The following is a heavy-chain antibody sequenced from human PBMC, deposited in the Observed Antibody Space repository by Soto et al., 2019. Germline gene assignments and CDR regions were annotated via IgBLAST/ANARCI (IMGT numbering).Heavy chain of an antibody. Sequence: GESLKISCKGSGYSFTSYWIGWVRQMPGKGLEWMGIIYPGDSDTRYSPSFQGQVTISADKSISTAYLQWSSLKASDTAMYYCARHATKYYDFWSGYRYGMDVWGQGTTVTV. D-gene: IGHD3-3*01. CDR2: IYPGDSDT. V-gene: IGHV5-51*01. CDR3: ARHATKYYDFWSGYRYGMDV. J-gene: IGHJ6*02. CDR1: GYSFTSYW.